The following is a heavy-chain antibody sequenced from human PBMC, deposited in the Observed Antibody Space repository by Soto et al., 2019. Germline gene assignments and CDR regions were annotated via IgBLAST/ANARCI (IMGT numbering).Heavy chain of an antibody. CDR3: AKCRGYSYGQLDY. CDR2: ISGSGGST. CDR1: GFTFSSYA. J-gene: IGHJ4*02. Sequence: EVQLLESGGGLVQPGGSLRLSCAASGFTFSSYAMSWVRQAPGKGLEWVSAISGSGGSTYYADSVKGRFTISRDNSKNTLYLQMNGLRAEDTAVYYCAKCRGYSYGQLDYWGQGTLVTVSS. D-gene: IGHD5-18*01. V-gene: IGHV3-23*01.